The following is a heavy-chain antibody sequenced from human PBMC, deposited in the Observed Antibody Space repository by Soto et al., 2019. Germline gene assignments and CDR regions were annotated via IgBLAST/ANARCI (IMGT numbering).Heavy chain of an antibody. Sequence: GGSLRLSCAASGFTFSSYAMSWVRQAPGKGLEWVSAISGSGGSTYYADSVKGRFTISRDNSKNTLYLQWSSLKASDTAMYYCARHPLRGYRNYFDYWGQGTLVTVSS. J-gene: IGHJ4*02. CDR3: ARHPLRGYRNYFDY. CDR1: GFTFSSYA. V-gene: IGHV3-23*01. CDR2: ISGSGGST. D-gene: IGHD5-12*01.